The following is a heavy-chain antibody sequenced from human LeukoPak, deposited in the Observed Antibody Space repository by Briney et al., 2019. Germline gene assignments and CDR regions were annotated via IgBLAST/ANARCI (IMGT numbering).Heavy chain of an antibody. CDR2: INPNSGGT. J-gene: IGHJ5*02. V-gene: IGHV1-2*02. Sequence: ASVKVSCKASGYTFTDYYMHWVRQAPGQGLEWMGWINPNSGGTNYAQKFQGRVTMTRDTSISTAYMELSRLRSYDTAVYYCARDKGGVVPAAIFFDPWGQGTLVTVSS. CDR3: ARDKGGVVPAAIFFDP. CDR1: GYTFTDYY. D-gene: IGHD2-2*01.